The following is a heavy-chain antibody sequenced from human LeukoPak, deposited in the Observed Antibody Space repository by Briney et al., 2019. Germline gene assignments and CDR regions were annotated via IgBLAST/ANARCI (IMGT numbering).Heavy chain of an antibody. CDR3: ARGGSVAVAGTGFDI. D-gene: IGHD6-19*01. J-gene: IGHJ3*02. CDR2: ISAYNGNT. V-gene: IGHV1-18*01. Sequence: ASVKVSFKASGYTFTSYGISWVRQAPGQGLEGMGWISAYNGNTNYAQKLQGRVTMTTDTSTSTAYMELRSLRSDDTAVYYCARGGSVAVAGTGFDIWGQGTMVTVSS. CDR1: GYTFTSYG.